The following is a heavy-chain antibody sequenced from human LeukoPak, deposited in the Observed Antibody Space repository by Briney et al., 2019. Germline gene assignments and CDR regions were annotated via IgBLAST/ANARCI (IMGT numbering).Heavy chain of an antibody. D-gene: IGHD6-19*01. CDR2: INHSGST. CDR1: GGSFSGYY. V-gene: IGHV4-34*01. CDR3: ARVSSAVAGKESDY. J-gene: IGHJ4*02. Sequence: SETLSLTCAVYGGSFSGYYWSWIRQPPGKGLEWIGEINHSGSTNYNPSLKSRVTISVDTSKNQFSLKLSSVTAADTAVYYCARVSSAVAGKESDYWGQGTLVTVSS.